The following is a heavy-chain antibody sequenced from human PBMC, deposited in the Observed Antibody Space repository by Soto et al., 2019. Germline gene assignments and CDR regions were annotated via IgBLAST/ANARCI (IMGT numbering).Heavy chain of an antibody. V-gene: IGHV1-3*01. J-gene: IGHJ4*02. CDR2: IIAGNSNT. CDR1: GYSLSSNA. D-gene: IGHD7-27*01. CDR3: ARGCGANFPLFSL. Sequence: GASVKVSCKTSGYSLSSNAIHWVRQAPGQRLEWMGWIIAGNSNTKYSQKFKGRVTITSDTSSSTAYMELSSLRSEDTAIYYCARGCGANFPLFSLWGQRTPDIGSS.